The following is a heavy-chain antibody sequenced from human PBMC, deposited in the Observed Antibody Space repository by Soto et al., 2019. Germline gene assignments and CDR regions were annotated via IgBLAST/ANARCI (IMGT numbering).Heavy chain of an antibody. CDR2: ISGSGGST. D-gene: IGHD4-17*01. V-gene: IGHV3-23*01. Sequence: EVQLLESGGGLVQPGGSLRLSCAASGFTFSSYAMSWVRQAPGKGLEWVSAISGSGGSTYYADSVKGRFTISRDNSKNTLYLQMNSLRAEDTAVYYGAKDRDYGEYEGNFEDYWGQGALVTVSS. CDR1: GFTFSSYA. CDR3: AKDRDYGEYEGNFEDY. J-gene: IGHJ4*02.